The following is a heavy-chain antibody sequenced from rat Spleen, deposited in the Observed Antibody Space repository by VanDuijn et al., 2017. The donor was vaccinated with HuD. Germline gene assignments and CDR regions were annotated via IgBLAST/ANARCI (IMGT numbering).Heavy chain of an antibody. CDR3: AREMVLITRDYFDY. CDR1: GFSLTSYT. J-gene: IGHJ2*01. D-gene: IGHD1-12*02. V-gene: IGHV2-6*01. Sequence: QVQLKESGPGLVQPSQTLSLTCTVSGFSLTSYTVSWFRQPPGKGLEWIAAISSGGSTYYNSALKSRLGISRDTSKSQVFLKMNSLQTEDTATYYCAREMVLITRDYFDYWGQGVMVTVSS. CDR2: ISSGGST.